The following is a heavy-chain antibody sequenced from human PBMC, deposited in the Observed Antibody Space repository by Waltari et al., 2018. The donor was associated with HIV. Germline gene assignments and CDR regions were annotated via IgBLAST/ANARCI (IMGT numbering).Heavy chain of an antibody. Sequence: QVQLVQSGAEVKKPGASVKVSCKASGYTFTSYDINWVRQATGQGLEWMGWMNPNSSNTGYAQKFQGRVTMTRNTSISTAYMELSSLRSDDTAVYYCARLGYCSSTSCYYYYYYGMDVWGQGTTVTVSS. J-gene: IGHJ6*02. D-gene: IGHD2-2*01. V-gene: IGHV1-8*01. CDR3: ARLGYCSSTSCYYYYYYGMDV. CDR2: MNPNSSNT. CDR1: GYTFTSYD.